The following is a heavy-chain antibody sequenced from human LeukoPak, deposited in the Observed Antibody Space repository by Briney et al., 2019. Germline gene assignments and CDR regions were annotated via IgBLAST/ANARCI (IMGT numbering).Heavy chain of an antibody. CDR3: IRPRLQDGYGAYYFDY. V-gene: IGHV3-33*08. D-gene: IGHD5-18*01. CDR1: GFTFSSYG. J-gene: IGHJ4*02. Sequence: QPGRSLRLSCAASGFTFSSYGMHWVRQAPGKGLEWVAVIWYGGSNKYYADSVKGRFTISRDNSKNTLYLQMNSLKTEDTAMYYCIRPRLQDGYGAYYFDYWGQGTLVTVSS. CDR2: IWYGGSNK.